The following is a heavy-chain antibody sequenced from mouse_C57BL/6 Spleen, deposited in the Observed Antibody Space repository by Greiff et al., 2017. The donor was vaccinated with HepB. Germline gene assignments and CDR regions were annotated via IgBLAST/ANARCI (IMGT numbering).Heavy chain of an antibody. J-gene: IGHJ1*03. CDR1: GFTFSDYY. V-gene: IGHV5-16*01. Sequence: EVQLQESEGGLVQPGSSMKLSCTASGFTFSDYYMAWVRQVPEKGLEWVANINYDGSSTYYLDSLKSRFIISRDNAKNILYLQMSSLKSEDTATYYCARDGRFWYFDVWGTGTTVTVSS. CDR3: ARDGRFWYFDV. CDR2: INYDGSST.